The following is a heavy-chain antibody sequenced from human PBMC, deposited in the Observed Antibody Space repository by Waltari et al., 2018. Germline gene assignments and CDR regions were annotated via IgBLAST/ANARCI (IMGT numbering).Heavy chain of an antibody. CDR2: ISHRGDT. J-gene: IGHJ4*02. V-gene: IGHV4-31*02. D-gene: IGHD3-3*02. Sequence: QVQLQESGPGLVQPSQTLSLTCSVSGFSLSSGAYYWSWIRQHPGKGLEWIGYISHRGDTDYSPSLRSRLTLSVDTSKNQFSLKLNSVTAADTGVYFCAGRGAKMFSIWGRGTLVTVSS. CDR3: AGRGAKMFSI. CDR1: GFSLSSGAYY.